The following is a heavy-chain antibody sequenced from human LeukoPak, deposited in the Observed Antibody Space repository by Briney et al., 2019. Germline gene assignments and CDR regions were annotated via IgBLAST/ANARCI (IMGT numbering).Heavy chain of an antibody. Sequence: GGSLRLSCAASGFRFDDFAMHWVRQSPGKGLEWVSLVSADGAKSYYAGSVRGRFTISRDNSKNSLYLQMNTLRSEDTAFYYCAKEIDTLGTNAFDIWGHGTLVTVSS. V-gene: IGHV3-43*02. CDR1: GFRFDDFA. CDR3: AKEIDTLGTNAFDI. CDR2: VSADGAKS. J-gene: IGHJ3*02. D-gene: IGHD2-15*01.